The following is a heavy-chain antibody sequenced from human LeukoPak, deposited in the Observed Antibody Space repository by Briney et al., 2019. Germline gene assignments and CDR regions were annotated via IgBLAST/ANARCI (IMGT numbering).Heavy chain of an antibody. D-gene: IGHD6-19*01. Sequence: MASETLSLTCTVSGGSISGYYWSWIRQPPGKALEWIGYISYSGSTNYNPSLKSRVSIPVDTSKNQFSLNLYSLTAADTAVYYCARHGSGWSFDYWGQGTLITVSS. V-gene: IGHV4-59*08. J-gene: IGHJ4*02. CDR2: ISYSGST. CDR1: GGSISGYY. CDR3: ARHGSGWSFDY.